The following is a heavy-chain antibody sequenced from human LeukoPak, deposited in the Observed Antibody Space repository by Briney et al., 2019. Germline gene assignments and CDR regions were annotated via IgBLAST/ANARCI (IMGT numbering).Heavy chain of an antibody. Sequence: GGSLRLSCAASGFTFNKYAMSWVRQAPGKGLERVSSLTCSGGSTDYADSVRGRFTISRDNSRNTLSLQMNSLRVEDTAVYYCAKFFYDSNTYSFDSWGHGTLVTVSS. J-gene: IGHJ4*01. CDR1: GFTFNKYA. CDR2: LTCSGGST. V-gene: IGHV3-23*01. CDR3: AKFFYDSNTYSFDS. D-gene: IGHD3-22*01.